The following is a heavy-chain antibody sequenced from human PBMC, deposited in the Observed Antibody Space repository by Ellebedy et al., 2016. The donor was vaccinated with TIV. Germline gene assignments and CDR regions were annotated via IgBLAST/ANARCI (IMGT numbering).Heavy chain of an antibody. D-gene: IGHD3-16*01. CDR3: AKDGV. Sequence: GESLKISCAASGFTFTSYVMSWVRQAPGKGLEWVSGISGSGVTTQYADSVKGRFTISRDNSKKTVYLQMNSLRAEDTAIYYCAKDGVWGQGTLVTVSS. CDR1: GFTFTSYV. CDR2: ISGSGVTT. V-gene: IGHV3-23*01. J-gene: IGHJ4*02.